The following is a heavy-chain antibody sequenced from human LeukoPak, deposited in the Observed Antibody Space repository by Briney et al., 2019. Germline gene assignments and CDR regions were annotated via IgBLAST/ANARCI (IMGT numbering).Heavy chain of an antibody. Sequence: GASVKVSCKASGGTFSSYAISWVRQAPGQGLEWMGGIIPIFGTANYAQKFQGRVTITTDESTSTAYMELSSLRSEDTAVYYCARAGDCSSTSCPRYYYYMDVWGKGTTVTVSS. V-gene: IGHV1-69*05. CDR2: IIPIFGTA. J-gene: IGHJ6*03. CDR3: ARAGDCSSTSCPRYYYYMDV. CDR1: GGTFSSYA. D-gene: IGHD2-2*01.